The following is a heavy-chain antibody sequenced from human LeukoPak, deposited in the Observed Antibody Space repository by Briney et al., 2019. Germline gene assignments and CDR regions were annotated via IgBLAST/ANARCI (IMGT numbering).Heavy chain of an antibody. CDR2: ISSGSSYT. CDR1: GFTFSDYY. J-gene: IGHJ4*02. D-gene: IGHD2-15*01. CDR3: AKTKRYCSGGSCYWPSDF. V-gene: IGHV3-11*03. Sequence: PGGSLRLSCAASGFTFSDYYMSWIRQAPGKGLEWVSDISSGSSYTNYAESVQGRLSISRDNAKNSLFLQMTSLRVEDTAVYYCAKTKRYCSGGSCYWPSDFWGQGTLVTVSS.